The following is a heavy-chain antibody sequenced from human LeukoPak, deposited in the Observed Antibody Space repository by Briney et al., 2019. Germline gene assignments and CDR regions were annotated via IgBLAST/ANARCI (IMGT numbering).Heavy chain of an antibody. CDR1: GFTFDDYA. CDR2: IRWNSGGI. Sequence: PGRSLRLSCAASGFTFDDYAMHWVRQAPGKGLEWVSGIRWNSGGIAYADSVKGRFTISRDNAKNSLYLQINSLRPEDTALYYCANGDDSSGYYYSWTYWGQGTLVTVSS. D-gene: IGHD3-22*01. V-gene: IGHV3-9*01. J-gene: IGHJ4*02. CDR3: ANGDDSSGYYYSWTY.